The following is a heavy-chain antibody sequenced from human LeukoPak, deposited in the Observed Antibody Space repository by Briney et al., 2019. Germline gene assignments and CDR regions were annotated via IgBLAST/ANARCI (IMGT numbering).Heavy chain of an antibody. CDR1: GFTFSSYA. CDR2: ISGSGGST. J-gene: IGHJ5*02. D-gene: IGHD2-15*01. V-gene: IGHV3-23*01. CDR3: ARGHCSGGSCYLRSGDH. Sequence: PGGSLRLSCAASGFTFSSYAMSWVRQAPGKGLEWVSAISGSGGSTYYADSVKGRFTISRDNSKNTLYLQMNSLRAEDTAVYYCARGHCSGGSCYLRSGDHWGQGTLVTVSS.